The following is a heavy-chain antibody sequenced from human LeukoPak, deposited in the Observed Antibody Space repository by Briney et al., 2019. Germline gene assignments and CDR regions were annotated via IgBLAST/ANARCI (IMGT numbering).Heavy chain of an antibody. CDR3: ARDLHSSGWYLDYFDY. CDR2: IYYSGST. CDR1: GGSISSSSYY. Sequence: SETLSLTCTVSGGSISSSSYYWGWIRQPPGKGLEWIGSIYYSGSTYYNPSLKSRVTISVDTSKNQFSLKLSSVTAADTAVYYCARDLHSSGWYLDYFDYWGQGTLVTVSS. V-gene: IGHV4-39*07. D-gene: IGHD6-19*01. J-gene: IGHJ4*02.